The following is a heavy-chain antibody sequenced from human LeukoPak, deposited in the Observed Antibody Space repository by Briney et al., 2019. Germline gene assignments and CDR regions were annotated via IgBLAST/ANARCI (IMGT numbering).Heavy chain of an antibody. CDR1: GLPFSGYG. CDR3: ARDGGSFPGNWFDP. D-gene: IGHD1-26*01. J-gene: IGHJ5*02. CDR2: IWYDGSNE. V-gene: IGHV3-33*01. Sequence: PGGSLRLSCAASGLPFSGYGMHWVRQAPGKGLEWVAMIWYDGSNEYYADSAKGRFTVSRANSKKMLYLQLNSLRAEDTAVYYCARDGGSFPGNWFDPWGQGTLVIVSS.